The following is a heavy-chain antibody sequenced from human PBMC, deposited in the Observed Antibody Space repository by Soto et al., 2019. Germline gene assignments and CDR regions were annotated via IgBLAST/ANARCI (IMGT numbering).Heavy chain of an antibody. CDR1: GYTFTSYA. J-gene: IGHJ6*03. V-gene: IGHV1-3*01. CDR2: INAGNGNT. D-gene: IGHD2-2*01. CDR3: AREVPAASLFYYYYYYMDV. Sequence: ASVKVSCKASGYTFTSYAMHWVRQAPGQRLEWMGWINAGNGNTKYSQKFQGRVTITRDTSASTAYMELSSLRSEDTAVYYCAREVPAASLFYYYYYYMDVWGKGTTVTVSS.